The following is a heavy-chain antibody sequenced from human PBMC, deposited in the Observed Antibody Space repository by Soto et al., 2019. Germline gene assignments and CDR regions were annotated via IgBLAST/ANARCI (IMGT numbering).Heavy chain of an antibody. V-gene: IGHV3-23*01. Sequence: EVQLLESGGGLVQPGGSLRLSCAASGFTFSSYAMSWVRQAPGKGLEWVSAISGSGGSTYYADSVKGRFTISRDNSKNTLYLQMNSLRAEDTAVYYCAKVFTMIVLVMWGPVDYWGQGTLVTVSS. CDR1: GFTFSSYA. J-gene: IGHJ4*02. CDR3: AKVFTMIVLVMWGPVDY. CDR2: ISGSGGST. D-gene: IGHD3-22*01.